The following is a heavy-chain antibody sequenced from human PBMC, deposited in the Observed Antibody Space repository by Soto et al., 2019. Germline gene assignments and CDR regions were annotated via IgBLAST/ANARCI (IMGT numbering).Heavy chain of an antibody. Sequence: QVQLVQSGAEVKKPGASVKISCKTSGYIFINYYIHWVRQAPGQGLDWVALFNPMSGSTNYAQKLQGSVTVTSDTSTSTVYMELSSLISEDTAVYYCARDLAAADYWGQGTLVTVSS. J-gene: IGHJ4*02. CDR3: ARDLAAADY. CDR2: FNPMSGST. CDR1: GYIFINYY. D-gene: IGHD6-13*01. V-gene: IGHV1-46*04.